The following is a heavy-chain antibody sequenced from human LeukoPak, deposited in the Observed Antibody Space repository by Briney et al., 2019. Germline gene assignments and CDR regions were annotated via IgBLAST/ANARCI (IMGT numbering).Heavy chain of an antibody. CDR1: GFTFSSYA. CDR3: AKSSVGYRGALSYCYYYMDV. J-gene: IGHJ6*03. CDR2: ISGSGGST. D-gene: IGHD5-24*01. V-gene: IGHV3-23*01. Sequence: GGSLRLSCAASGFTFSSYAMSWVRQAPGKGLEWVSAISGSGGSTYYADSVKGRFTISRDSSKNTLYLQMDSLRAEDTAVYYCAKSSVGYRGALSYCYYYMDVWGKGTTVTVSS.